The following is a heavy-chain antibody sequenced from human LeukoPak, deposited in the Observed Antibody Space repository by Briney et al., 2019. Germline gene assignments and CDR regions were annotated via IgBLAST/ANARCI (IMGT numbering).Heavy chain of an antibody. D-gene: IGHD3-16*01. CDR1: GFTFKDYW. V-gene: IGHV3-74*01. Sequence: GGSLRLSCAASGFTFKDYWMHWVRQAPGKGLVWVSRIKSDGSSTSYADSVKGRFTISRDNAKNTLYLQMKSLRAEDSGVYYCARRGTNYYYHYGMDVWGQGTTVTVSS. J-gene: IGHJ6*02. CDR3: ARRGTNYYYHYGMDV. CDR2: IKSDGSST.